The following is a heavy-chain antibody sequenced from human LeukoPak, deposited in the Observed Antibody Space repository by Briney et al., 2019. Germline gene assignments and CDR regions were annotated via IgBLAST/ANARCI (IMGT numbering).Heavy chain of an antibody. CDR3: ARGNEGYYGSGSYYPFGY. V-gene: IGHV1-69*06. J-gene: IGHJ4*02. Sequence: ASVKVSCKASGGTFSSYAISWVRQAPGQGLEWMGGIIPIFGTANYAQKFQGRVTITADKSTSTTYMELSSLRSEDTAVYYCARGNEGYYGSGSYYPFGYWGQGTLVTVSS. CDR2: IIPIFGTA. D-gene: IGHD3-10*01. CDR1: GGTFSSYA.